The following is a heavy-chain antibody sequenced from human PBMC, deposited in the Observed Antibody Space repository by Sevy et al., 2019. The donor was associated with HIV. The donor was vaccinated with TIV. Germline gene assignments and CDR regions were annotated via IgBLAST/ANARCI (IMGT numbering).Heavy chain of an antibody. CDR1: GFIFRDYA. Sequence: GGSLRLSCVASGFIFRDYAMHWVRQAPGKGLEWVAVVSFDGKTRSYTDSVKGRLTISRDNSENTLYLQLNSLRREDPALYYCARGQSIYGVAGPYFDYWGQGTRVTVSS. CDR3: ARGQSIYGVAGPYFDY. CDR2: VSFDGKTR. D-gene: IGHD3-3*01. V-gene: IGHV3-30*04. J-gene: IGHJ4*02.